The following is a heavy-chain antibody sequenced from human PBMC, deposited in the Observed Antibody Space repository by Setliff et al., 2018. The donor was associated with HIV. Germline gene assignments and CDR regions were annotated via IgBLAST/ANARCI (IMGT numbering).Heavy chain of an antibody. CDR3: ARGGGVKDAFDI. V-gene: IGHV4-31*02. J-gene: IGHJ3*02. Sequence: SETLSLTCTVSGNSISSGGYFWTWIRQPPGKGLEWIGHISSSGSTSYKSSLKSRLTISTDTSENQVSLNLNSVTAADTALYYCARGGGVKDAFDIWGQGTLVTVSS. CDR2: ISSSGST. D-gene: IGHD3-16*01. CDR1: GNSISSGGYF.